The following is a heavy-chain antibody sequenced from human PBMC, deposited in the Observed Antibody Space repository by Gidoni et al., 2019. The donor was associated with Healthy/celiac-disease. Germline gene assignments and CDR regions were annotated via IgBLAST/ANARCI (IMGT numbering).Heavy chain of an antibody. CDR3: ARVASSSTWLTGHNWFDP. V-gene: IGHV4-31*03. CDR1: GGSVSSGDYY. Sequence: QVQLQESGPGLVKHSQTLSLTCTVSGGSVSSGDYYWSWIRQHPGKGLEWIGYIYYSGNTYYNPSLKSRVIISLDTSKNQLSLKLSSVTAADTAVYYCARVASSSTWLTGHNWFDPWGQGTLVTVSS. D-gene: IGHD6-13*01. J-gene: IGHJ5*02. CDR2: IYYSGNT.